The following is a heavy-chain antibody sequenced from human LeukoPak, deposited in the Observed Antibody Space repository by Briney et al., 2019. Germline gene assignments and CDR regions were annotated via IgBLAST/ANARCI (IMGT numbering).Heavy chain of an antibody. Sequence: SETLSLTCTVSGGSPRSPTHYSGWIRQPPGRGLEWVASIYYSGNAYYNPSLMSGVTISIDTPKNHFSLNLRSVNAAGTAVYFCAKVAKYYYGSETYFFFDHSGQGTLVTVSS. J-gene: IGHJ4*02. V-gene: IGHV4-39*07. D-gene: IGHD3-10*01. CDR2: IYYSGNA. CDR3: AKVAKYYYGSETYFFFDH. CDR1: GGSPRSPTHY.